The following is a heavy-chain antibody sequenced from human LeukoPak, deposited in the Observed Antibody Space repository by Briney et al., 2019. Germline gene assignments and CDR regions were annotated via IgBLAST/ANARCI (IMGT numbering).Heavy chain of an antibody. CDR3: AKNPLNYYGSGSPSAFDY. J-gene: IGHJ4*02. CDR2: ISGSGGST. CDR1: GVTCSSYA. V-gene: IGHV3-23*01. D-gene: IGHD3-10*01. Sequence: GGGLRLSCAASGVTCSSYAMSWVRQAPGKGLEWVSAISGSGGSTYYADSVKGRFTISRDNSKNTLYLQMNSLRAEDTAVYYCAKNPLNYYGSGSPSAFDYWGQGTLVTVSS.